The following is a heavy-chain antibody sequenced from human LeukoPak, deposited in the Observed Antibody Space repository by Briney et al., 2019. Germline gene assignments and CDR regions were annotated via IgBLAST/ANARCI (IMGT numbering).Heavy chain of an antibody. CDR1: GFTFSSYA. CDR2: ISGSGGST. CDR3: AKGVWLAVAGTPDY. J-gene: IGHJ4*02. D-gene: IGHD6-19*01. V-gene: IGHV3-23*01. Sequence: GGSLRLSCAASGFTFSSYAMSWVRQAPGKGLEWVSAISGSGGSTYYADSVKGRFTISRDNSKNTLYLQMNSLRAEDTAVYYCAKGVWLAVAGTPDYWGQGTLVTASS.